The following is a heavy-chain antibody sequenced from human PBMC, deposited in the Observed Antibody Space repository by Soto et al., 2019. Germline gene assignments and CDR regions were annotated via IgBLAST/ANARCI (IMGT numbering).Heavy chain of an antibody. J-gene: IGHJ4*02. CDR3: AKDYFDTKGPYFFDY. CDR1: GFTFNNYA. D-gene: IGHD1-26*01. Sequence: VQLLESGGGLVQPGGSLRLSCAASGFTFNNYAMNWVRQAPGKGLEWVSAIRNSGGFTYYADSVKGQFTISRDNSKNTLYLHMNSLRAEDTARYYCAKDYFDTKGPYFFDYWGQGTLVTVSS. V-gene: IGHV3-23*01. CDR2: IRNSGGFT.